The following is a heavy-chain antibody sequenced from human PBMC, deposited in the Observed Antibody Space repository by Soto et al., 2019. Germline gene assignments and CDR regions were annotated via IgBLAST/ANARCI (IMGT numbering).Heavy chain of an antibody. D-gene: IGHD3-3*01. Sequence: GESLKISCKGSGYSFTSYWIGWVRQMPGKGLEWMGIIYPGDSDTRYSPSFQGQVTISADKSISTAYLQWSSLKASDTAMYYCARRSSPYYDFWSGYSYGMDVWDQETTVTASS. J-gene: IGHJ6*02. V-gene: IGHV5-51*01. CDR3: ARRSSPYYDFWSGYSYGMDV. CDR1: GYSFTSYW. CDR2: IYPGDSDT.